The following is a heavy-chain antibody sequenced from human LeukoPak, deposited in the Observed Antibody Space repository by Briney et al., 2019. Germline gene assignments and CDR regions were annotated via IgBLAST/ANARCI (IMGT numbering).Heavy chain of an antibody. D-gene: IGHD3-10*01. Sequence: GGSLRLSCETPGFTFSHYAMSWVRQTPGKGLEWVSTISGSGRNTYYADSVKDRFSISRDNSKNTLHLQMNSLKAEDTAVYYCAKEGEGHITMVALLTRDLDYWGQGTLVTVSS. CDR2: ISGSGRNT. CDR3: AKEGEGHITMVALLTRDLDY. J-gene: IGHJ4*02. V-gene: IGHV3-23*01. CDR1: GFTFSHYA.